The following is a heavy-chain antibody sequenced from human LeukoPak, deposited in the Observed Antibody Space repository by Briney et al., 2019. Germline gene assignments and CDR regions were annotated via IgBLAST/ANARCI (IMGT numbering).Heavy chain of an antibody. V-gene: IGHV4-59*01. CDR2: IYYSGST. J-gene: IGHJ5*02. Sequence: SETLSLTCTVSGGSISSYYWSWIRQPPGKGLEWIGYIYYSGSTNYHPSLKSRVTISVDTSKNQFSLKLSPVTAADTAVYYCARDVSFWSSGYLRRYNWFDPWGQGTLVTVSS. D-gene: IGHD3-22*01. CDR3: ARDVSFWSSGYLRRYNWFDP. CDR1: GGSISSYY.